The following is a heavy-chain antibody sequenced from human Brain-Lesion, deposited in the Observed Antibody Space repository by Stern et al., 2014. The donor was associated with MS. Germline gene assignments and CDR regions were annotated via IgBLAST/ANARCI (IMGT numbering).Heavy chain of an antibody. Sequence: VQLGQSGGGLVQPGGSLTISCTAAGFTFGNYWMTWVRQAPGKGLEGVANIKEDGTEKNYVDSVKGRFTISRDNARNSLYLQMNSLRVEDTALYYCARVYNTIYGIVTQRGSGMDVWGQGTTVIVSS. CDR2: IKEDGTEK. V-gene: IGHV3-7*01. J-gene: IGHJ6*02. CDR1: GFTFGNYW. D-gene: IGHD3-3*01. CDR3: ARVYNTIYGIVTQRGSGMDV.